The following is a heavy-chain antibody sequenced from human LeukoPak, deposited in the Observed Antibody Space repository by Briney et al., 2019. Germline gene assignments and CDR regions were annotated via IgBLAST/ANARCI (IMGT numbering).Heavy chain of an antibody. D-gene: IGHD1-26*01. CDR1: GFTFSSIA. CDR2: ISGSGGGT. J-gene: IGHJ4*02. CDR3: AKDLGRYRNNFFDY. V-gene: IGHV3-23*01. Sequence: GGSLRLSCAASGFTFSSIAMSWVRQAPDKGLEWVSTISGSGGGTYYADSVKGRFTISRDDSKNTPYLQMNSLRADDTAVYYCAKDLGRYRNNFFDYWGQGNLVTVSS.